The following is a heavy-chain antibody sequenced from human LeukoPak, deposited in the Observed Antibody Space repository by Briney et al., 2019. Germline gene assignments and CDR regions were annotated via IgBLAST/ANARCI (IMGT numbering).Heavy chain of an antibody. D-gene: IGHD6-19*01. J-gene: IGHJ4*02. CDR2: ISSSSSYI. CDR3: AHYSSGWYVGVV. CDR1: GFTFSSYS. V-gene: IGHV3-21*01. Sequence: PGGSLRLSCAASGFTFSSYSMNWVRQAPGKGLKWVSSISSSSSYIYYADSVKGRFTISRDNAKNSLYLQMNSLRAEDTAVYYCAHYSSGWYVGVVWGQGTLVTVSS.